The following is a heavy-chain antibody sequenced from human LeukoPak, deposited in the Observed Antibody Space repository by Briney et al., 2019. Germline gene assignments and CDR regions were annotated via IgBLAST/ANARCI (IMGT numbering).Heavy chain of an antibody. Sequence: ASVKVSCKVSGYTLTELSMHWVRQAPGKGLEWMGGFDPEDGETIYAQKFQGRVTMTEDTSTDTAYMELSSLRSEDTAVYYCAREISRAYCGGDCYSGFDYWGQGTLVTVSS. J-gene: IGHJ4*02. CDR3: AREISRAYCGGDCYSGFDY. D-gene: IGHD2-21*02. CDR1: GYTLTELS. V-gene: IGHV1-24*01. CDR2: FDPEDGET.